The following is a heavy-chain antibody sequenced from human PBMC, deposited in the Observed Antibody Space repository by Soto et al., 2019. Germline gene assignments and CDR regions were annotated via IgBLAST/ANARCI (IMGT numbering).Heavy chain of an antibody. CDR2: IYYSGST. CDR3: ASERDGYNSGALGY. J-gene: IGHJ4*02. Sequence: QVQLQESGPGLVKPSETQSLTCTVSGGSVSSGSYYWSWIRQPPGKGLEWIGYIYYSGSTNYNPSLKSRVTISVDTSKNQFSLKLSSVTAADTAVYYCASERDGYNSGALGYWGQGTLVTVSS. CDR1: GGSVSSGSYY. D-gene: IGHD5-12*01. V-gene: IGHV4-61*01.